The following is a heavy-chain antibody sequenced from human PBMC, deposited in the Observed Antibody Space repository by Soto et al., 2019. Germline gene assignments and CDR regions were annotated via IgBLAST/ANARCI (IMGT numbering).Heavy chain of an antibody. J-gene: IGHJ1*01. D-gene: IGHD6-13*01. CDR3: AHGSSWSLGRYFQH. V-gene: IGHV2-5*02. CDR2: IYWDDDK. Sequence: QITLKESGPTLVKPTQTLTLTCTFSGFSLSTSGVGVGWIRQPPGKALEWLALIYWDDDKRYSPSLKSRLTITKDTSKNQVVLTMTNMDTVDTATYYCAHGSSWSLGRYFQHWGQGTLVTVSS. CDR1: GFSLSTSGVG.